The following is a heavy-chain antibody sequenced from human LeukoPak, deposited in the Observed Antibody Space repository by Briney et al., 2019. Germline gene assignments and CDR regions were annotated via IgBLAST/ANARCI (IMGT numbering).Heavy chain of an antibody. V-gene: IGHV3-48*03. Sequence: GGSLRLSCAASGFSFSSYEMNWLRQAPGRGLEWVSYISSGGNTIYYADSVKGRFTISRDNAKNSLYLQMNSLRAEDTAVYYCAREGTAMVSFDYWGQGTLVTVSS. CDR2: ISSGGNTI. CDR1: GFSFSSYE. D-gene: IGHD5-18*01. CDR3: AREGTAMVSFDY. J-gene: IGHJ4*02.